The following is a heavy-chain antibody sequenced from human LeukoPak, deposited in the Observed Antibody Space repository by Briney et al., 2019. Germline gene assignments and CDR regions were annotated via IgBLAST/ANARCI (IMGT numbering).Heavy chain of an antibody. Sequence: GGSLRLSCAASGFTFSSYDMSWVRQAPGKGLEWVSAISGSGGSTYYADSVKGRFTISRDNSKNTLFLQMNSLRAEDTAVYYCAKDIEYGSGTPIAYWGQGTLVTVSS. V-gene: IGHV3-23*01. J-gene: IGHJ4*02. CDR2: ISGSGGST. CDR1: GFTFSSYD. CDR3: AKDIEYGSGTPIAY. D-gene: IGHD3-10*01.